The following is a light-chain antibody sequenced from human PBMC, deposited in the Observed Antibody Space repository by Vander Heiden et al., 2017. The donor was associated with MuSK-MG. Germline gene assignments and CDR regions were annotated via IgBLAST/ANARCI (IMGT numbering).Light chain of an antibody. V-gene: IGKV4-1*01. Sequence: DILMTQSPDPLAVSLGERATITRKSSQSVLHSSRKKNYFAWFQQKPGQLPMLLIYWASTPLSGVPDPLSGSGSATDFTLTIISRLAEDVAVSYCCQDDFTGMTFGEGTKVEIK. CDR2: WAS. J-gene: IGKJ4*02. CDR1: QSVLHSSRKKNY. CDR3: CQDDFTGMT.